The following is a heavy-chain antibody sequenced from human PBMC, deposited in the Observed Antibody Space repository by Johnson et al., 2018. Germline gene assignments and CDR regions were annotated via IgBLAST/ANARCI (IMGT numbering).Heavy chain of an antibody. V-gene: IGHV3-30*18. CDR1: GFTFRSYG. D-gene: IGHD3-22*01. CDR3: EKSGYPGYYYYYMDV. J-gene: IGHJ6*03. CDR2: ISYEGSNK. Sequence: VQLVESGGGVVQPGRSLRLSCAASGFTFRSYGMHWVRQAPGKGLAWVAVISYEGSNKYYADTVKGRFTIYRDNSKNTRYLQMNRLRAEETAVYYWEKSGYPGYYYYYMDVGGKGTTVTVSS.